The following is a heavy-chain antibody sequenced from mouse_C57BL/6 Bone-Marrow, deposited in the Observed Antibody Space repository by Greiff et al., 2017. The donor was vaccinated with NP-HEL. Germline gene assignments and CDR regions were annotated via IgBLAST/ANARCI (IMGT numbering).Heavy chain of an antibody. Sequence: EVQVVESGGGLVKPGGSLKLSCAASGFTFSSYAMSWVRQTPEKRLEWVATISDGGSYTYYPDNVKGRFTISRDNAKNNLYLQMSHLKSEDTAMYYCARDNYGSSTYYAMDYWGQGTSVTVSS. CDR3: ARDNYGSSTYYAMDY. J-gene: IGHJ4*01. D-gene: IGHD1-1*01. V-gene: IGHV5-4*01. CDR2: ISDGGSYT. CDR1: GFTFSSYA.